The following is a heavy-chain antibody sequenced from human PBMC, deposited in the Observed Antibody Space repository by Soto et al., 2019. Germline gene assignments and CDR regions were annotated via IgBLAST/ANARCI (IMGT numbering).Heavy chain of an antibody. CDR1: GYTFTGYY. Sequence: ASVKVSCKASGYTFTGYYMHWVRQAPGQGLEWMGWINPNSGGTNYAQKFQGRVTMTRDTSISTAYMELSRLRSDDTAVYYCATDTIQTGLAYYYYGMEVWGQGTTVTVSS. V-gene: IGHV1-2*02. D-gene: IGHD2-2*02. CDR3: ATDTIQTGLAYYYYGMEV. CDR2: INPNSGGT. J-gene: IGHJ6*02.